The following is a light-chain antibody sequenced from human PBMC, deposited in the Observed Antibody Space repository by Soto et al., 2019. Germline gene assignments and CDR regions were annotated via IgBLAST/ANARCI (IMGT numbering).Light chain of an antibody. CDR2: SAS. CDR1: ETIIDY. CDR3: QQSFSAART. J-gene: IGKJ2*01. Sequence: DIQMSQSPSSLSASVGDSVTITCRASETIIDYLNWYQQQPGEAPKLLIFSASSLHSGVPSRFRGRGSGTHFTLTISGLQPEDFATYFCQQSFSAARTFGQGTKLQAK. V-gene: IGKV1-39*01.